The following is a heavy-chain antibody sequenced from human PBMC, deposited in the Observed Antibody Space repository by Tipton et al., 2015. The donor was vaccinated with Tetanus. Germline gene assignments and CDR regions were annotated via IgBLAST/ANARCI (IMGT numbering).Heavy chain of an antibody. D-gene: IGHD3-3*01. Sequence: TLSLTCTVSGGSVSNGSYYWNWIRQPPGKGLEWLAYISPSGRSNSNYSLKSRITVSQDKSKNQFSLKLTSVTAADTAVYYCARANYDFPNKGPFDFWGQGILVLVSS. CDR1: GGSVSNGSYY. V-gene: IGHV4-61*01. CDR2: ISPSGRS. J-gene: IGHJ4*02. CDR3: ARANYDFPNKGPFDF.